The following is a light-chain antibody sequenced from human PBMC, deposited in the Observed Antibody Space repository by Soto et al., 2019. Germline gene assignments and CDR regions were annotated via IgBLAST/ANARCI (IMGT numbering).Light chain of an antibody. CDR3: AAWDDSLTRYV. CDR2: GSD. J-gene: IGLJ1*01. CDR1: SSNIGSKT. V-gene: IGLV1-44*01. Sequence: QTVMTQPPSASGTPGQRVTISCSGSSSNIGSKTVNWYQQLPGTAPKLLIYGSDQRPSGVPDRFSGSKSGTSASLAISGLQSEDEADYYCAAWDDSLTRYVFGTGTKVTV.